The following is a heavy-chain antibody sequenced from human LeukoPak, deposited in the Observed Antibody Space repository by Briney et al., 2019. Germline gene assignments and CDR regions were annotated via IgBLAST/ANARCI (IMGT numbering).Heavy chain of an antibody. Sequence: GGSLRLSFAAPGFTFSSYERNWVRQAPGRGRGGVSYFSRIGSTIYYADSLKGQFTISRDKPKNPRYLQMNILRTEDPAVYDCARVSSVYSSSWSYYMDVWGEGPTV. CDR1: GFTFSSYE. CDR3: ARVSSVYSSSWSYYMDV. CDR2: FSRIGSTI. V-gene: IGHV3-48*03. D-gene: IGHD6-13*01. J-gene: IGHJ6*03.